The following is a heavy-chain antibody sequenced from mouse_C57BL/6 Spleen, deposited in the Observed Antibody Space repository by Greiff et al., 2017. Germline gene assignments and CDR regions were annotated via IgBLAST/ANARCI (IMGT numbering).Heavy chain of an antibody. D-gene: IGHD2-5*01. J-gene: IGHJ4*01. V-gene: IGHV1-52*01. CDR2: IDPSDSET. Sequence: QVQLQQPGAELVRPGSSVKLSCKASGYTFTSYWMHWVKQRPIQGLEWIGNIDPSDSETHYNQKFKDKATLTVDKSSSTAYMQLRSLTSEDSAVYYCARPYYSNYDAMDYGGQGTSVTVSS. CDR1: GYTFTSYW. CDR3: ARPYYSNYDAMDY.